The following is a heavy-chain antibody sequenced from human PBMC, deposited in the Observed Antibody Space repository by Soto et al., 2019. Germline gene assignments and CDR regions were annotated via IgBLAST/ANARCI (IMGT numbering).Heavy chain of an antibody. CDR1: GDTFNSYA. V-gene: IGHV1-69*12. CDR3: AGDWGGAGGSCGPRGGRFDP. Sequence: QVQLVQSGAEVKKPGSSVTVSCKASGDTFNSYAVSWVRQAPGQGLEWMGVLIPVFGTRNYAQKFQGRLTISADDSTSTIYMGLRRLGIGDTGGYYCAGDWGGAGGSCGPRGGRFDPWGQGTLVTVSS. CDR2: LIPVFGTR. D-gene: IGHD2-15*01. J-gene: IGHJ5*02.